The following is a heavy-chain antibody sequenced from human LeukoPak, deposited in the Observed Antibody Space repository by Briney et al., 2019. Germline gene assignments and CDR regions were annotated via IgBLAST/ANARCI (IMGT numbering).Heavy chain of an antibody. CDR3: AGLRFLEEGWFDP. V-gene: IGHV3-11*01. Sequence: GGSLRLSCAASGFTFSDYYMSWIRQAPGKGLEWVSYTSSSGSTIYYADSVKGRFTISRDNAKNSLYLQMNSLRAEDTAVYYCAGLRFLEEGWFDPWGQGTLVTVSS. CDR1: GFTFSDYY. CDR2: TSSSGSTI. J-gene: IGHJ5*02. D-gene: IGHD3-3*01.